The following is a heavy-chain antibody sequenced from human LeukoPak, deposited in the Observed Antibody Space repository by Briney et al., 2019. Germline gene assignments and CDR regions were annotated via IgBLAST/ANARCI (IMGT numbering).Heavy chain of an antibody. V-gene: IGHV2-70*11. J-gene: IGHJ4*02. CDR2: IDWDDNK. D-gene: IGHD3-22*01. CDR3: ARITGYDSSGYYVDY. Sequence: CGPTLVNPTQTLTLTCTFSGFSLSTSGMCLSWIRQPPGKALEWLARIDWDDNKYYSTSLKTRLTISKDTSKNQVVLTMTNMDPVDTATYYCARITGYDSSGYYVDYWGQGTLVTVSS. CDR1: GFSLSTSGMC.